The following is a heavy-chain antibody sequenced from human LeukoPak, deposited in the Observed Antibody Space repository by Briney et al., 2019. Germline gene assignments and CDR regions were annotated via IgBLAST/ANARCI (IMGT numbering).Heavy chain of an antibody. CDR3: ARQNLTPPTLVDFHI. V-gene: IGHV4-59*01. CDR1: GDPLSSSY. CDR2: IYYSGGT. Sequence: PSETLSLNCTVSGDPLSSSYWSSIRQPPGKGLEWIGYIYYSGGTDYNPSLKNRVTIAVHTSKSHYSLKLSSLTAADMAVYYCARQNLTPPTLVDFHIWGQGTMVTVSS. D-gene: IGHD3-9*01. J-gene: IGHJ3*02.